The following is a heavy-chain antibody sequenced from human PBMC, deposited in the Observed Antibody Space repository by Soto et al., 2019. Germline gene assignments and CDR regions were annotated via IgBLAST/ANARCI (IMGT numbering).Heavy chain of an antibody. V-gene: IGHV4-61*01. CDR1: GGSVSSGSYY. CDR2: IYYSGST. J-gene: IGHJ4*02. CDR3: ASGYSGYDEYFDY. Sequence: SETLSLTCTVSGGSVSSGSYYWSWIRQPPGKGLEWIGYIYYSGSTKYNPSLKSRVTISVDTSKNQFSLKLSSVTAADTAVYYCASGYSGYDEYFDYWGQGTLVTVSS. D-gene: IGHD5-12*01.